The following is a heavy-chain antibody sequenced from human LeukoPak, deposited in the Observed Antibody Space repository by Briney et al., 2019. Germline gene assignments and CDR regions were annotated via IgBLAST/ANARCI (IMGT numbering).Heavy chain of an antibody. D-gene: IGHD3-22*01. V-gene: IGHV3-23*01. Sequence: GGSLRLSCAVSGFTFSTFAMNWVRQAPGKGLEWVSSLSDSAVSSYYADSVKGRFTISRDNPKNTLHLQMNSLRAEDTATYYCAKAPDSSGFPSYFDSWGQGTLVAVSS. CDR1: GFTFSTFA. CDR3: AKAPDSSGFPSYFDS. J-gene: IGHJ4*02. CDR2: LSDSAVSS.